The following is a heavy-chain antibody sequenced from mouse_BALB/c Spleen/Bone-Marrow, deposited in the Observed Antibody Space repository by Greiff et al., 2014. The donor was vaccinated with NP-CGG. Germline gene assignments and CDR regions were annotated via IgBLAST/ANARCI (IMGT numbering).Heavy chain of an antibody. D-gene: IGHD4-1*01. CDR2: IWAGGST. CDR3: ARERDLTLDY. Sequence: LQESGPGLVAPSQSLSITCTVSGFSLTGYGVHWVRQPPGKGLEWLGVIWAGGSTDYNSALMSRLSINKDNSKSQVFFKMNSLQTDDTAMYYCARERDLTLDYWGQGTTLTVSS. J-gene: IGHJ2*01. CDR1: GFSLTGYG. V-gene: IGHV2-9*02.